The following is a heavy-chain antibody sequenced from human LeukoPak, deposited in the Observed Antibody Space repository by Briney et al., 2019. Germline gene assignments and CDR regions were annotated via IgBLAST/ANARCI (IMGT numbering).Heavy chain of an antibody. Sequence: GSLRLSCAASGLTFSNYAMSWVRQPPGKGLEWIGYIYYSGSTNYNPSLKSRVTISVDTSKNQFSLKLSSVTAADTAVYYCARVRLRYFDWSHLEALNYFDYWGQGTLVTVSS. D-gene: IGHD3-9*01. CDR2: IYYSGST. CDR3: ARVRLRYFDWSHLEALNYFDY. J-gene: IGHJ4*02. V-gene: IGHV4-59*01. CDR1: GLTFSNYA.